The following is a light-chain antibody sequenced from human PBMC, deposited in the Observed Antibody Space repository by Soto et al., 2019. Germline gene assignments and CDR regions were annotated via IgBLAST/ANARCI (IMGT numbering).Light chain of an antibody. J-gene: IGKJ3*01. CDR2: AAS. CDR3: QQSYSTRLT. V-gene: IGKV1-39*01. CDR1: QSISSY. Sequence: DIQMTQSPSSLSASVGDRVTITCRASQSISSYLNWYQQKPGKAPKLLIYAASSLHSGVPSRFSGSGSGTDFTLTSSSLHPEDFATYSCQQSYSTRLTCGRGTKVDIK.